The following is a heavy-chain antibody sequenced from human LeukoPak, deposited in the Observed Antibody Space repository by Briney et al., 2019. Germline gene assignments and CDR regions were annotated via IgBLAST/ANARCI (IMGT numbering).Heavy chain of an antibody. V-gene: IGHV3-48*03. CDR1: GFTFTTYE. CDR2: INTSGGTI. D-gene: IGHD1-26*01. Sequence: GGSLRLYCAASGFTFTTYEMNWVRQAPGKGLEWLSYINTSGGTIYYADSVKGRFTISIDNAKNSLYLQMNSLRAEDTAVYYCARGGAFYGKDVWGQGTTVTVSS. J-gene: IGHJ6*02. CDR3: ARGGAFYGKDV.